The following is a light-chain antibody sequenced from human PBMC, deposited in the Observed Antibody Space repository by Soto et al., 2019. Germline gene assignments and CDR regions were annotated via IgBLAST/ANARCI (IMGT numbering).Light chain of an antibody. V-gene: IGKV3-15*01. CDR1: QSVSTN. Sequence: EIVLTQSPGTLSLPPGERATLSCRASQSVSTNFAWYQQRPGQAPRLLIYGASTRATGIPARFSGSGSGTEFTLTISSLQPDDFATYYCQQYNSYSWTFGQGTKVDIK. J-gene: IGKJ1*01. CDR2: GAS. CDR3: QQYNSYSWT.